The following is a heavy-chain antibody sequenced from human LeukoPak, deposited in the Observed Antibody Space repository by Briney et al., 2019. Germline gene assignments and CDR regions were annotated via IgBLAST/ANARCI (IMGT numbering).Heavy chain of an antibody. CDR2: IYHSGST. D-gene: IGHD5-18*01. V-gene: IGHV4-30-2*01. J-gene: IGHJ4*02. CDR3: ARDPRVGTASPF. CDR1: GGSISSGGYY. Sequence: SETLSLTCTVSGGSISSGGYYWSWIRQPPGKGLEWIGYIYHSGSTYYNPSLKSRVTISVDTSKNQFSLKLSSVTAADTAVYYCARDPRVGTASPFWGQGTLVTVSS.